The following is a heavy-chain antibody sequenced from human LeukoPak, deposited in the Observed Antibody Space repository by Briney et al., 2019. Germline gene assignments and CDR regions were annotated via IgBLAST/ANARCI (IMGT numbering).Heavy chain of an antibody. D-gene: IGHD3-10*01. J-gene: IGHJ4*02. Sequence: GASLRLSCVASGFTFKGYALHWVRQAPGQGLEWVAVVSNDGQNNFYSDSVRGRFSISRDNSRDTLYLQMDGLRSADTGLYFCARSTYYYGSGTFSSVGPFDSWGQGTLVTVSS. CDR2: VSNDGQNN. CDR3: ARSTYYYGSGTFSSVGPFDS. V-gene: IGHV3-30*01. CDR1: GFTFKGYA.